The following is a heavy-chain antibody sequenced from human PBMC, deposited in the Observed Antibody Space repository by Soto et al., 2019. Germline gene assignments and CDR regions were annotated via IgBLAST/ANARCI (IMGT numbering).Heavy chain of an antibody. J-gene: IGHJ3*02. CDR1: GDSVSSNRAA. D-gene: IGHD6-25*01. CDR2: TYYRSKWYN. V-gene: IGHV6-1*01. Sequence: SQTLSLTCAISGDSVSSNRAAWNWLRQSPSRGLEWLGRTYYRSKWYNDYAVSVKSRITINPDTSKNQFSLQLNSVTPEDTAVYYCAREAAPPDAFDIWGQGTMVTVSS. CDR3: AREAAPPDAFDI.